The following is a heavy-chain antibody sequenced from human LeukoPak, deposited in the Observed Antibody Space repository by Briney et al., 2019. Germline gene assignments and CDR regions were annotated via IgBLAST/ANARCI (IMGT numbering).Heavy chain of an antibody. V-gene: IGHV3-23*01. Sequence: GGSLRLSCAASGFTFSDYYMSWIRQAPGKGLEWVSAISGSGGSTYYADSVKGRFTISRDNSKNTLYLQMNSLRAEDTAVYYCAEGRFLEWLLTFDYWGQGTLVTVSS. CDR2: ISGSGGST. J-gene: IGHJ4*02. CDR1: GFTFSDYY. CDR3: AEGRFLEWLLTFDY. D-gene: IGHD3-3*01.